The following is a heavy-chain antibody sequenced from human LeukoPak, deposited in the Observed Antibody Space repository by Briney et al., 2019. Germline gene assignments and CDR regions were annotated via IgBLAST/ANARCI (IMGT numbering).Heavy chain of an antibody. CDR2: INPNSGDT. V-gene: IGHV1-2*02. CDR1: GYTFTGYY. J-gene: IGHJ3*02. CDR3: ARAPKNDAYDI. Sequence: ASVKVSCKASGYTFTGYYIRWVRQAPGQGLEWVGWINPNSGDTHSAQNFQGRVTMTRDTSISTASMDLSRLRSDDTAVYYCARAPKNDAYDIWGRGTMVTVSS.